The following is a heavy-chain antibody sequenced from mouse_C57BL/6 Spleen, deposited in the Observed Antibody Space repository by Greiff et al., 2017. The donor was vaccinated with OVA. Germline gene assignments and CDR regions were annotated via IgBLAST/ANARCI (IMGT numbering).Heavy chain of an antibody. J-gene: IGHJ2*01. D-gene: IGHD4-1*01. CDR1: GYTFTDYY. V-gene: IGHV1-26*01. CDR2: INPNNGGT. Sequence: EVQLQQSGPELVKPGASVKISCKASGYTFTDYYMNWVKQSHGKSLEWIGDINPNNGGTSYNQKFKGKATLTVDKSSSTAYMERRSLTSEDPAVYYCARDAGTGYYFDYWGQGTTLTVSS. CDR3: ARDAGTGYYFDY.